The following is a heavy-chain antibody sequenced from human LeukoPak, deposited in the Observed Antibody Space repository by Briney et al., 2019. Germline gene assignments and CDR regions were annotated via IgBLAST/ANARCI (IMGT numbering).Heavy chain of an antibody. Sequence: SETLSLTCTVSGGSISTFYWSWIRQPPGKGLEWIGYIYYTGSTNYNSSLTSRVTISVDTSKNQFSLKLNSVTAADTAVYYCARVVPAADNWFDPWGQGTLVTVSS. CDR3: ARVVPAADNWFDP. CDR2: IYYTGST. CDR1: GGSISTFY. V-gene: IGHV4-59*01. J-gene: IGHJ5*02. D-gene: IGHD2-2*01.